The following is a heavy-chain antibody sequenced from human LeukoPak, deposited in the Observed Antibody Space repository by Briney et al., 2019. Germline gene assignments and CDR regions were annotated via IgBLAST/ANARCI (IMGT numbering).Heavy chain of an antibody. CDR2: IYHSGST. CDR1: GGSISSGGYS. Sequence: SETLSLTCAVSGGSISSGGYSWSWIRQPPGKGLEWIGYIYHSGSTYYNPSLKSRVTISVDRSKNRFSLKLSSVTAAGTAVYYCARTTYSGYDYARHRYFDYWGQGTLVTVSP. CDR3: ARTTYSGYDYARHRYFDY. J-gene: IGHJ4*02. D-gene: IGHD5-12*01. V-gene: IGHV4-30-2*01.